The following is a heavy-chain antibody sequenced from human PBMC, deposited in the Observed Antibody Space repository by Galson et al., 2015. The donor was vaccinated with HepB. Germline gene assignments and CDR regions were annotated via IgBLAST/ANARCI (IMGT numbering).Heavy chain of an antibody. Sequence: SVKVSCKASGYTFTSYAMNWVRQAPGQGLEWMGWINTNTGNPTYAQGFTGRFVFSLDTSVSTAYLQISSLKAEDTAVYYCARGDDYGGSDAFDIWGQGTMVTVSS. D-gene: IGHD4-23*01. CDR2: INTNTGNP. CDR3: ARGDDYGGSDAFDI. CDR1: GYTFTSYA. J-gene: IGHJ3*02. V-gene: IGHV7-4-1*02.